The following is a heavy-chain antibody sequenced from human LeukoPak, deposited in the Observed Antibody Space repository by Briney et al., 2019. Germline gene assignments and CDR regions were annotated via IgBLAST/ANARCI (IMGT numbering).Heavy chain of an antibody. V-gene: IGHV3-7*01. Sequence: GGSLRLSCAASGFTFSSYWMSWVRQAPGKGLEWVANIKQDGSEKYYVDSVKGRFTISRDNAKNSLYLQMNSLRAEDTAVYYCARAGVTTFFYYGMGVWGQGTTVTVSS. CDR1: GFTFSSYW. D-gene: IGHD4-17*01. CDR3: ARAGVTTFFYYGMGV. CDR2: IKQDGSEK. J-gene: IGHJ6*02.